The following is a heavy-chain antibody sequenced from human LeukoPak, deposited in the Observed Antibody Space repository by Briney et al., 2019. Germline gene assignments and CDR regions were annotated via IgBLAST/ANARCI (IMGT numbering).Heavy chain of an antibody. V-gene: IGHV4-34*01. CDR3: ARDHLANLASRLFDP. D-gene: IGHD3-3*01. CDR2: INHSGRT. CDR1: GGSFSGYY. J-gene: IGHJ5*02. Sequence: SETLSLTCAVYGGSFSGYYWSWIRQPPGRGLEWIGEINHSGRTNYNPSLKSRVTISVDTSKNQFSLKLGSVTAADTAVYYCARDHLANLASRLFDPWGQGTLVTVSS.